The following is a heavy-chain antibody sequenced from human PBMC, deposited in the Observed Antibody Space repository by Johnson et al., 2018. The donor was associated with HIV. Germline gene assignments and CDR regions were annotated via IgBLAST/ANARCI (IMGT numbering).Heavy chain of an antibody. J-gene: IGHJ3*02. CDR3: ARVDLGGTVTARRRGAFDI. D-gene: IGHD2-21*02. V-gene: IGHV3-20*04. Sequence: VQLVESGGGVVRPGGSLRLSCAASGFTFDDYGMSWVRQVAGKGLEWVSGINWNCGSTGYADSVKGRFTISRDNAKKHLYLQMNSLRGEDTALYYCARVDLGGTVTARRRGAFDIWGQGTTVTVSS. CDR1: GFTFDDYG. CDR2: INWNCGST.